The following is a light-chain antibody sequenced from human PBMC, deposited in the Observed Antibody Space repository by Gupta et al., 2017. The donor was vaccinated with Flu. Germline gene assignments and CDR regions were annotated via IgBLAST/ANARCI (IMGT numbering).Light chain of an antibody. CDR2: AAS. V-gene: IGKV1-8*01. J-gene: IGKJ4*01. CDR1: QNIRSY. CDR3: QQNDSYPFT. Sequence: AIPITQSPSSLSTSTGDRVTITCRASQNIRSYLAWYQQKPGKAPKLLIYAASTVQSGVPSTFSGSGSGTDFTLTISRQQSEDFATYCCQQNDSYPFTFGGGTKVEIK.